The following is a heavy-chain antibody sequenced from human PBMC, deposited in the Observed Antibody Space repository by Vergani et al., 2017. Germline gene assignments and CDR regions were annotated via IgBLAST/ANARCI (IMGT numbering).Heavy chain of an antibody. V-gene: IGHV3-33*01. J-gene: IGHJ6*03. CDR2: IWYDGSNK. CDR1: GFTFSSYG. D-gene: IGHD3-3*01. Sequence: QVQLVESGGGVVQPGRSLRLSCAASGFTFSSYGMHWVRQAPGKGLEWVAVIWYDGSNKYYADSVKGRFTISRDNSKNTLYLQMNSLRAEDTAVYYCATGYRMYDFWSGSLRNMDVWGKGTTVTVSS. CDR3: ATGYRMYDFWSGSLRNMDV.